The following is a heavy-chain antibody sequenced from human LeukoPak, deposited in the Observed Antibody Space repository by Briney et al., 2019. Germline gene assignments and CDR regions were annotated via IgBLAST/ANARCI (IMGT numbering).Heavy chain of an antibody. CDR2: IYTGGGT. V-gene: IGHV3-66*01. J-gene: IGHJ3*02. Sequence: TGGSLRLSCAVSGFTVSSNLMSWVRQAPGKGLEWVSVIYTGGGTYYADSVKGTLTISRDDSKNTLYLQMNSLRAEDTAVYYCAREVSRAFDIWGQGTMVTVSS. CDR1: GFTVSSNL. D-gene: IGHD5/OR15-5a*01. CDR3: AREVSRAFDI.